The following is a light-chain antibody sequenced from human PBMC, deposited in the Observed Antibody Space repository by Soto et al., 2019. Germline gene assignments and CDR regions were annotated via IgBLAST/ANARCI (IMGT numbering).Light chain of an antibody. V-gene: IGKV3-20*01. J-gene: IGKJ3*01. CDR1: QSVSNSY. Sequence: EIVLTQSPGTLSLSPGERATLSCRASQSVSNSYLAWYQQKPGQAPRLVIYGASFRATGIPDRFSGSGSGTDFTLTISRLEPEDFAVYYCQQYGGAFTFGPGTNVDIK. CDR2: GAS. CDR3: QQYGGAFT.